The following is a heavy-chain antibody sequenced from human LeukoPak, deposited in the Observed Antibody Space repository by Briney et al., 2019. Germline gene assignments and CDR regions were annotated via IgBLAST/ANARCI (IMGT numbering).Heavy chain of an antibody. Sequence: SETLSLTCTVSGGSISSYYWGWIRQPPGKGLEWIGSIYYSGSTYYNPSLKSRVTMSVDRSKNQFSLKLSSVTAADTAVYARHGIYYGLGSSYGLPNWFDPWGQGTLVTVSS. V-gene: IGHV4-59*04. CDR1: GGSISSYY. CDR3: HGIYYGLGSSYGLPNWFDP. D-gene: IGHD3-10*01. CDR2: IYYSGST. J-gene: IGHJ5*02.